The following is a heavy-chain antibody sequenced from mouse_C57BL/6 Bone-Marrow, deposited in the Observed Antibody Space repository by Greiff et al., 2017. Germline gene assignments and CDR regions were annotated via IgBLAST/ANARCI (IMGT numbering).Heavy chain of an antibody. D-gene: IGHD2-14*01. V-gene: IGHV1-26*01. CDR1: GYTFTDYY. Sequence: EVQLQQSGPELVKPGASVKISCKASGYTFTDYYMNWVKQSHGKSLEWIGDINPNNGGTSYNQKFKGKATLTVDKSSSTAYMELRSLTSEDSAVYYCARGYCPLYYFDYWGQGTTLTVSS. CDR2: INPNNGGT. J-gene: IGHJ2*01. CDR3: ARGYCPLYYFDY.